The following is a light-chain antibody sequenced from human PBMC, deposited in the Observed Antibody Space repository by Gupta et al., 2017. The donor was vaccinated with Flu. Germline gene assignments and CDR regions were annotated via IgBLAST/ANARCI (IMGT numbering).Light chain of an antibody. J-gene: IGKJ2*03. V-gene: IGKV1-39*01. Sequence: IQMTQSPSSLSASVGDRVTITCRASQSIGPFLLWYQQRPGKAPNLLIYGAYTWQDGVATRFSGGGSGTEFSLTISNLQPEDFATYFCQHRYSVPYSFGQGT. CDR3: QHRYSVPYS. CDR1: QSIGPF. CDR2: GAY.